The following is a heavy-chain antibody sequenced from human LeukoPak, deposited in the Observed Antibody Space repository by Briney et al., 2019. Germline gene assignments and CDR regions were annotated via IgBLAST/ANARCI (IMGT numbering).Heavy chain of an antibody. CDR2: IYHSGST. V-gene: IGHV4-38-2*02. J-gene: IGHJ3*02. CDR1: GYSISSGYY. Sequence: SETLSLTCTVSGYSISSGYYWGWIRQPPGKGLEWIGSIYHSGSTYYNPSLKSRVTISVDTSKNQFSLKLSSVTAADAAVYYCARGVSDGDYVVDAFDIWGQGTMVTVSS. CDR3: ARGVSDGDYVVDAFDI. D-gene: IGHD4-17*01.